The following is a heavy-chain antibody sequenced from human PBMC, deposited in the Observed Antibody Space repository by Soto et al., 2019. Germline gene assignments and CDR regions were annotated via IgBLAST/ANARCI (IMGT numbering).Heavy chain of an antibody. V-gene: IGHV4-59*01. CDR1: GGSITSYY. CDR2: IHYRGST. Sequence: SETLSLTCTVSGGSITSYYWSWIRQPPGKGLEWIGFIHYRGSTNYNPSLKSRVTISVDTSKNQFSLKLTSVTTADTALYYCARYDHGQYHFVYWGQGILVTVSS. D-gene: IGHD3-16*01. CDR3: ARYDHGQYHFVY. J-gene: IGHJ4*02.